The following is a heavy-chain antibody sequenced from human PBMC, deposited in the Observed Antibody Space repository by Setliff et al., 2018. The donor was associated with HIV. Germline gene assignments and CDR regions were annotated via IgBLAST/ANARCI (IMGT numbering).Heavy chain of an antibody. D-gene: IGHD1-1*01. Sequence: RLSCTASGFTFRYFTMSWVRQAPGKGLEWLGFIRSTAYSGTTQYAASVKDRFTISRDNSKSIAYLQMNTLRSDDTAVYYCARGKSGFETTGIDYGMDLWGQGTTVTVSS. V-gene: IGHV3-49*02. J-gene: IGHJ6*02. CDR2: IRSTAYSGTT. CDR3: ARGKSGFETTGIDYGMDL. CDR1: GFTFRYFT.